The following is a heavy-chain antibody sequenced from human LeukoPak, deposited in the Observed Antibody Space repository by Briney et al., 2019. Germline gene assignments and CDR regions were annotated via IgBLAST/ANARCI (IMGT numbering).Heavy chain of an antibody. CDR3: ARGPGWFGELLH. D-gene: IGHD3-10*01. CDR1: GYTFTSYG. Sequence: ASVKVSCKASGYTFTSYGISWVRQAPGQGLEWMGIINPSGGSTSYAQKFQGRVTMTRDTSTSTVYMELSSLRSEDTAVYYCARGPGWFGELLHWGQGTLVTVSS. J-gene: IGHJ4*02. V-gene: IGHV1-46*01. CDR2: INPSGGST.